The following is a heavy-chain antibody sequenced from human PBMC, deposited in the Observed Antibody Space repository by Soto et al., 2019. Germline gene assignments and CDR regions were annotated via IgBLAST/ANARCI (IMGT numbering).Heavy chain of an antibody. CDR2: INHSGST. V-gene: IGHV4-34*01. J-gene: IGHJ4*02. CDR1: GGSFSGYY. CDR3: ARASRGINWNRTKNLDY. D-gene: IGHD1-1*01. Sequence: SETLSLTCAVYGGSFSGYYWSWIRQPPGKGLEWIGEINHSGSTNYNPSLKSRVTISVDTSKNQFSLKLSSVTAADTAVYYCARASRGINWNRTKNLDYWGQGTLVTVSS.